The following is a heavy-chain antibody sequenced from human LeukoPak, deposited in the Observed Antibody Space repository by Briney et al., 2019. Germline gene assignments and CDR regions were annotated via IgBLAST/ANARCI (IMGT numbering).Heavy chain of an antibody. D-gene: IGHD6-6*01. CDR2: IDTSVSS. J-gene: IGHJ6*03. CDR3: ARVAARPRRFYYYYMDV. CDR1: GGSISSYY. V-gene: IGHV4-4*07. Sequence: SGTLSLTCTVSGGSISSYYWSWIRQPAGKGLEWIGRIDTSVSSNYNPSLKSRVTMSVDTSKNQFSLKLSSVTAADTAVYYCARVAARPRRFYYYYMDVWGKGTTVTVSS.